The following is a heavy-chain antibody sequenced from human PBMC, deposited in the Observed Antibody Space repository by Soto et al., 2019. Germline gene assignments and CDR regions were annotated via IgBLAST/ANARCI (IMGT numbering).Heavy chain of an antibody. CDR3: ARPNPQRGSGFLFGY. CDR1: GGTFSSYT. Sequence: QVQLVQSGAEVKKPGSSVKVSCKASGGTFSSYTISWVRQAPGQGLEWMGRIIPILGITNYAQKFQGRVTITADKSTSTAYMELSSLRSEDTAVYYCARPNPQRGSGFLFGYWGQGTLVTVSS. V-gene: IGHV1-69*02. J-gene: IGHJ4*02. CDR2: IIPILGIT. D-gene: IGHD2-21*01.